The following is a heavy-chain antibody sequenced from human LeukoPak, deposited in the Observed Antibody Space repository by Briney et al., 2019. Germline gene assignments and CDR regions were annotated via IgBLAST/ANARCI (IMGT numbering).Heavy chain of an antibody. V-gene: IGHV4-61*01. CDR1: GASITTTNFY. CDR3: ASSGGLTDFDY. J-gene: IGHJ4*02. CDR2: IGYSGSD. Sequence: PSETLSLTCSVSGASITTTNFYWSWIRQPPGRGLEWIGYIGYSGSDKYDPSLESRATMSLDTSKNQFSLKLNSVTAADTAVYYCASSGGLTDFDYWGQGTLVTVSS. D-gene: IGHD4-23*01.